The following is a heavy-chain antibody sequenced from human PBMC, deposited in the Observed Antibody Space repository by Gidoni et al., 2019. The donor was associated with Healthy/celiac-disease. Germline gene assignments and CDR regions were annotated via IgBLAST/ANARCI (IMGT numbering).Heavy chain of an antibody. D-gene: IGHD3-10*01. V-gene: IGHV4-34*02. Sequence: QVQLQQWGAGLLKPSETLSLTCAVYGGYFSGYYWNWIRQPPGKGLEWIGEINHSGGTNYNPSLKSRVTISVDTSKNQFSLKLNSVTAADTAVYYCASSPPTAGGYNWFDPWGQGTLVTVSS. CDR1: GGYFSGYY. CDR3: ASSPPTAGGYNWFDP. J-gene: IGHJ5*02. CDR2: INHSGGT.